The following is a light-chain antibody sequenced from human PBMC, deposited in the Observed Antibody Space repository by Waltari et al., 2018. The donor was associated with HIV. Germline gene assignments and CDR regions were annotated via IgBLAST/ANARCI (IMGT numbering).Light chain of an antibody. Sequence: QSALTQPASVSGSPGQSITIPWTGTSSNVGGYNYVYWLQQNTGTAPKLMIYDVSNRPSGVSDRFSGFKSANTASLTISGLQAEDEADYYCNSYTSSSTWVFGGGTKLTVL. CDR3: NSYTSSSTWV. CDR2: DVS. CDR1: SSNVGGYNY. V-gene: IGLV2-14*03. J-gene: IGLJ3*02.